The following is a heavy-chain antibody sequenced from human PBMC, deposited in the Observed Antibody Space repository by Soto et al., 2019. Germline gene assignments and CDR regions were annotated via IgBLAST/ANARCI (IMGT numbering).Heavy chain of an antibody. CDR3: AKDTLFAWELTAPTYSYGMDV. CDR2: ISYDGSNK. V-gene: IGHV3-30*18. CDR1: GFTFSSYG. D-gene: IGHD1-26*01. J-gene: IGHJ6*02. Sequence: GGSLRLSCAASGFTFSSYGMHWVRQAPGKGLEWVAVISYDGSNKYYADSVKGRFTISRDNSKNTLYLQMNSLRAEDTAVYYFAKDTLFAWELTAPTYSYGMDVSRHGTPATVSS.